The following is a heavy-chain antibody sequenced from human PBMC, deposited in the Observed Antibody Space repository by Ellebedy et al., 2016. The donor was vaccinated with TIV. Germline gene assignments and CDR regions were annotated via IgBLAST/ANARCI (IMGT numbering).Heavy chain of an antibody. CDR3: AKDQVYDSSVVVDY. CDR1: GFTFSSYG. V-gene: IGHV3-30*18. CDR2: ISSDTNNK. D-gene: IGHD3-22*01. J-gene: IGHJ4*02. Sequence: GGSLRLSXAASGFTFSSYGMHWVRQAPGKGLEWVAVISSDTNNKYYVDSVRGRFTISRDNSKNTLYLQMNSLRAEDTAVYYCAKDQVYDSSVVVDYWGQGTLVTVSS.